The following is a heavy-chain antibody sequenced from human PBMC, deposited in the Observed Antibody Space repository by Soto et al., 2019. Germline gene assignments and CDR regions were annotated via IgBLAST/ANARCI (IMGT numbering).Heavy chain of an antibody. Sequence: EVPLVESGGGLIQPGGSLRLSCAASGFTVSSNYMSWVRQAPGKGLEWVSVIYSGGSTYYADSVKGRFTISRDNSKNTLYLHMNSLRAEETAVYDCARVKGQKGGVDYWGQGALVTVSS. J-gene: IGHJ4*02. D-gene: IGHD3-16*01. CDR1: GFTVSSNY. V-gene: IGHV3-53*01. CDR2: IYSGGST. CDR3: ARVKGQKGGVDY.